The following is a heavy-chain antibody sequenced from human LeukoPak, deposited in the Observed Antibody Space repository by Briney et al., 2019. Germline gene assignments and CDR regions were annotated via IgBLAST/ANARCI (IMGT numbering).Heavy chain of an antibody. V-gene: IGHV3-66*01. Sequence: PGGSLRLSCAASGFTVSSNYMSWVRQAPGKGLEWVSVIYSGGSTYYADSVKGRFTISRDNSKNTLYLQMNSLRAEDTAVYYCAGARGSSWYGEGEDAFDIWGQGTMVTVSS. CDR1: GFTVSSNY. CDR3: AGARGSSWYGEGEDAFDI. D-gene: IGHD6-13*01. J-gene: IGHJ3*02. CDR2: IYSGGST.